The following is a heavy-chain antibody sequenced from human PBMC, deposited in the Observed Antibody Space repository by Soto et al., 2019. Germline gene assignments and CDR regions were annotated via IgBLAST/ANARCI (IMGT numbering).Heavy chain of an antibody. CDR2: IKQDGSEK. J-gene: IGHJ4*02. Sequence: EVQLVESGGGLVQPGGSLRLSCAASGFTFSGYWMSWVGQAPGKGLEWVANIKQDGSEKYYVDSVKGRFTISRDNAKNSLYLLMNSLRAEDTAVYYCAKNNRYCSSTNCFVFDYWGQGTLVTVSS. CDR3: AKNNRYCSSTNCFVFDY. CDR1: GFTFSGYW. D-gene: IGHD2-2*01. V-gene: IGHV3-7*01.